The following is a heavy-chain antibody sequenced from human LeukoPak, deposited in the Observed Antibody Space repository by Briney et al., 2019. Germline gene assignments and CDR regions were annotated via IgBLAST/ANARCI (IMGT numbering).Heavy chain of an antibody. Sequence: PSETLSLTCTVSLGSVSSGSYYWSWIRQPPGKGPEGIGYIYYSGSANYNPSLKSRVTISVDTSKNQFSLKLSSVTAADTAVYYCAREMEDSSRWYFDWGQGTLVTVSS. CDR2: IYYSGSA. J-gene: IGHJ4*02. CDR1: LGSVSSGSYY. V-gene: IGHV4-61*01. CDR3: AREMEDSSRWYFD. D-gene: IGHD6-13*01.